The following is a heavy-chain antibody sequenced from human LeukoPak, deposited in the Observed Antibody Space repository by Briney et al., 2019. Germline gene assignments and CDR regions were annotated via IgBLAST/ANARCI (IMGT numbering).Heavy chain of an antibody. Sequence: GGSLRLSCAASGFTFSSYSMNWARQAPGKGLEWVSSISSSSSYIYYADSVKGRFTISRDNAKNSLYLQMNSLRAEDTAVYYCARGGLVVPAAQADYWGQGTLVTVSS. CDR3: ARGGLVVPAAQADY. CDR2: ISSSSSYI. J-gene: IGHJ4*02. D-gene: IGHD2-2*01. V-gene: IGHV3-21*01. CDR1: GFTFSSYS.